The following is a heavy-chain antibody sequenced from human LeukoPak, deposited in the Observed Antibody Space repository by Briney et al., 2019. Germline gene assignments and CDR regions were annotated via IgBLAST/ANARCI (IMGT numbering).Heavy chain of an antibody. CDR1: GGSFSGYY. Sequence: SETLSLTCAVYGGSFSGYYWTWIRQRPGKGLEWIGEINHSGSTNYNPSLKSRVSISLDTSKTQVSLKLSSVTAADTAVYYCARGFCGDYVMFDPWGQGTLVTVSS. J-gene: IGHJ5*02. V-gene: IGHV4-34*01. CDR2: INHSGST. CDR3: ARGFCGDYVMFDP. D-gene: IGHD4-17*01.